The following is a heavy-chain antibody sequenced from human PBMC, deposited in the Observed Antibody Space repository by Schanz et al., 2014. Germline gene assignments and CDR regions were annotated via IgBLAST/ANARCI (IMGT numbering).Heavy chain of an antibody. CDR3: ARNRGSGGQNWYFDL. Sequence: EVQLLESGGGLVQPGGSLRLSCAASGFNFSSYSLNWVRQAPGKGLEWVSYVSRSTPDIYYADSVKGRFTISRDNTKNSLFLQLNSLRADDTAVYYCARNRGSGGQNWYFDLWGRGTLVTVSS. CDR2: VSRSTPDI. J-gene: IGHJ2*01. D-gene: IGHD1-26*01. V-gene: IGHV3-48*04. CDR1: GFNFSSYS.